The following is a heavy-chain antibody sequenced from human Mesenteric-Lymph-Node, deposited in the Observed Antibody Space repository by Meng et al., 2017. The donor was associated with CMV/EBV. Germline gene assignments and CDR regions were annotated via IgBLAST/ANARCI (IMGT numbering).Heavy chain of an antibody. CDR1: GFTFSSYW. D-gene: IGHD4-23*01. V-gene: IGHV3-7*01. Sequence: GESLKISCAASGFTFSSYWMSWVRQAPGKGLEWVANIKQDGSEKYYVDSVKGRFTISRDNAKNSLYLQMNSLRAEDTAVYYCARGSRWFDAFDIWGQGTMVTVSS. J-gene: IGHJ3*02. CDR3: ARGSRWFDAFDI. CDR2: IKQDGSEK.